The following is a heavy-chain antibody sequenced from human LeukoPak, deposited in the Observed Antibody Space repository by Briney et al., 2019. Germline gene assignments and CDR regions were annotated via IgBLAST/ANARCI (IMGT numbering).Heavy chain of an antibody. Sequence: SETLSLTCTVSGGSISSGDYYWSWIRQPPGKGLEWIGYIYYSGSTYYNPSLKSRVTISVDTSKKQFSLKLSSVTAADTAVYYCVTYYFDSSGPKKNYWGQGTLVTVSS. CDR3: VTYYFDSSGPKKNY. CDR1: GGSISSGDYY. D-gene: IGHD3-22*01. J-gene: IGHJ4*02. CDR2: IYYSGST. V-gene: IGHV4-30-4*01.